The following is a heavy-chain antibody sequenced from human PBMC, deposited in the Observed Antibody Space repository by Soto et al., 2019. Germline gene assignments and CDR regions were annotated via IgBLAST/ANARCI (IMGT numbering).Heavy chain of an antibody. J-gene: IGHJ4*02. CDR3: ARESEDLTSNFDY. CDR1: GLTFTRYS. CDR2: ISSTTNYI. Sequence: PVGSLRLSCAASGLTFTRYSMNWVRQAPGKGLEWVSSISSTTNYIYYGDSMKGRFTISRDNAKNSLYLEMNSLRAEDTAVYYCARESEDLTSNFDYWGQGTLVTVS. V-gene: IGHV3-21*06.